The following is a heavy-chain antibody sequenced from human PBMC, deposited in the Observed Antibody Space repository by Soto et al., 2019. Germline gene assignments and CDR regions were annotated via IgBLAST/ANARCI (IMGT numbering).Heavy chain of an antibody. CDR1: RISFSDYH. J-gene: IGHJ4*02. CDR2: ITSSSRFI. D-gene: IGHD3-22*01. Sequence: EVHLVESGGGLVKPGGSLRLSCAASRISFSDYHMNWVRQAPGKGLEWVASITSSSRFINYADSVKGRFTISRDNTKNSLCRQMNSLRGEDTAVYYCAGTYDPADYWGQGTLVSVSS. V-gene: IGHV3-21*01. CDR3: AGTYDPADY.